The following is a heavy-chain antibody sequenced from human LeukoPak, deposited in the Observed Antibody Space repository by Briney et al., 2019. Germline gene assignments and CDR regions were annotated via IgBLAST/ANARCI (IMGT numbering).Heavy chain of an antibody. CDR2: ITDVGDRA. V-gene: IGHV3-23*01. J-gene: IGHJ4*02. Sequence: GGSLRLSCAASEFTLSYYAMTWVRQAPGKGLEWVSTITDVGDRALYIDSVRGRFTIFRDDSKNTLYLQMNSLRAEDTAVYYCTKDQDFRLGSMDFWGQGTLVTVSS. CDR1: EFTLSYYA. D-gene: IGHD7-27*01. CDR3: TKDQDFRLGSMDF.